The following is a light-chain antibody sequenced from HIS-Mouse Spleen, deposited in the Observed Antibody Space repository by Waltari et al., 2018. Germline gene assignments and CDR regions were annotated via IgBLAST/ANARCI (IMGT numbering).Light chain of an antibody. V-gene: IGLV2-14*01. CDR1: SSDVGGYNY. CDR3: SSYTSSSTYV. Sequence: QSALTQPASVSGSPGQSITISCTGTSSDVGGYNYVSCYQKNPGKAPKLMIYEVSNRPSGVSKRFSGSKSGNTASLTISGLQAEDEADYYCSSYTSSSTYVFGTGTKVTVL. CDR2: EVS. J-gene: IGLJ1*01.